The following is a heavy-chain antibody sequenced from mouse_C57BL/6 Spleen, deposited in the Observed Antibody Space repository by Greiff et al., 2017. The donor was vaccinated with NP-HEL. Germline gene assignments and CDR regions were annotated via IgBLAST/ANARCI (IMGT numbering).Heavy chain of an antibody. CDR3: ARYGVGYWYFDV. J-gene: IGHJ1*03. V-gene: IGHV1-80*01. Sequence: QVQLKESGAELVKPGASVKISCKASGYAFSSYWMNWVKQRPGKGLEWIGQIYPGDGDTNYNGKFKGKATLTADKSSSTAYMQLSSLTSEDSAVYFCARYGVGYWYFDVWGTGTTVTVSS. CDR2: IYPGDGDT. CDR1: GYAFSSYW. D-gene: IGHD1-1*01.